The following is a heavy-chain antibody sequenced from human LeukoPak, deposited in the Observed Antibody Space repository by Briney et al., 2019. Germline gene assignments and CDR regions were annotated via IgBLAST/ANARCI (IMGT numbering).Heavy chain of an antibody. V-gene: IGHV1-2*02. D-gene: IGHD2-2*01. J-gene: IGHJ6*02. Sequence: ASVKVSCKASGYTFTGYYMHWVRQAPGQGLEWMGWINPNSGGTNYAQKFQGRVTVTRDTSISTAYMELSRLRSDDTAVYYCARGSDIVVVPGNGMDVWGQGTTVTVSS. CDR2: INPNSGGT. CDR1: GYTFTGYY. CDR3: ARGSDIVVVPGNGMDV.